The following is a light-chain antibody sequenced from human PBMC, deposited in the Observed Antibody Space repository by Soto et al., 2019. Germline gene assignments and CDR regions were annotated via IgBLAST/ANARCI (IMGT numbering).Light chain of an antibody. CDR2: GDN. V-gene: IGLV1-40*01. Sequence: QSVLAQPPSVSGAPGQRFSISCTGSTSNIGAPYDVHWYQHLPGTAPKLLIYGDNNRPSGVPDRFSGSKSGTSASLAITRLKAEDEADYYCQSYDISIHNYVFGTGTKVTVL. CDR3: QSYDISIHNYV. J-gene: IGLJ1*01. CDR1: TSNIGAPYD.